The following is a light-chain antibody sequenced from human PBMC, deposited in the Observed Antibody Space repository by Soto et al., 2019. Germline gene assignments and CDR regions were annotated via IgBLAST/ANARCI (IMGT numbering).Light chain of an antibody. J-gene: IGLJ1*01. Sequence: QSALTQPASVSASPGQSITISCTGTSSDVGTYDDVSWYRQHPGKGPKLLIYEVTNRPSGVSNRFSGSKSGNTASLTISGLHAEDEADYYCSSYTISSTYVFGSGTKVTVL. CDR3: SSYTISSTYV. V-gene: IGLV2-14*01. CDR1: SSDVGTYDD. CDR2: EVT.